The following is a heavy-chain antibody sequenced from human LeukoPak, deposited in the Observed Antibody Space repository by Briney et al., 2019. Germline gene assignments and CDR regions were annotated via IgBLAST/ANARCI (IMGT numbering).Heavy chain of an antibody. J-gene: IGHJ4*02. CDR1: EFTVSSNY. CDR2: IYSGGST. V-gene: IGHV3-53*01. Sequence: GGSLRPSCAASEFTVSSNYMNWVRQAPGRGLEWVSIIYSGGSTYYADSVKGRFTTSRDNSKNTLYLQMNSLRAEDTAVYYCVGSGWYGYFDYWGQGTLVTVSS. D-gene: IGHD6-19*01. CDR3: VGSGWYGYFDY.